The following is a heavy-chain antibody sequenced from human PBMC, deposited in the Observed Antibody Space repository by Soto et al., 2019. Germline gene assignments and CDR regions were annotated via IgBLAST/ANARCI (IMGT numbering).Heavy chain of an antibody. D-gene: IGHD1-26*01. CDR3: ARGALPPYSGSYDTRGGSYYYYYGMDV. V-gene: IGHV1-2*04. Sequence: GASVKVSCKASGYTFTGYYMHWVRQAPGQGLEWMGWINPNSGGTNYAQKFQGWVTMTRDTSISTAYMELSRLRSDDTAVYYCARGALPPYSGSYDTRGGSYYYYYGMDVWGQGTTVTAP. CDR2: INPNSGGT. CDR1: GYTFTGYY. J-gene: IGHJ6*02.